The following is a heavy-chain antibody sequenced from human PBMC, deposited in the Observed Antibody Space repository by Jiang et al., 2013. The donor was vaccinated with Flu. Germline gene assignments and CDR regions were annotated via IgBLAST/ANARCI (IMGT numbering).Heavy chain of an antibody. V-gene: IGHV3-49*03. CDR3: TRDLVRDVILIPATYFDY. D-gene: IGHD2-2*01. J-gene: IGHJ4*02. CDR1: GFSFGDYA. CDR2: IRNKLYRGTT. Sequence: EVQLLESGGGLVQPGRSLRLSCTASGFSFGDYAVSWLRQAPGKGLEWVGFIRNKLYRGTTDYAASVKGRFTISRDDSKSIAYLQMSSLKTEDTAVYYCTRDLVRDVILIPATYFDYWGQGALVTVSS.